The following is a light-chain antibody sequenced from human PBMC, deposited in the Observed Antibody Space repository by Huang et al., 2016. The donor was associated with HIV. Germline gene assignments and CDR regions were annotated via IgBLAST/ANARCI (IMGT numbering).Light chain of an antibody. CDR1: QSVSIN. V-gene: IGKV3-15*01. CDR2: GPS. CDR3: QQHDNWPWT. Sequence: EIVLTQSPATLSVSPGERATLSCRASQSVSINLAWYQQRPGQAPRLLIYGPSTRASGVPARFRGSGSGTDFTLTINSLQSEDFGVYYCQQHDNWPWTFGQGTKVENK. J-gene: IGKJ1*01.